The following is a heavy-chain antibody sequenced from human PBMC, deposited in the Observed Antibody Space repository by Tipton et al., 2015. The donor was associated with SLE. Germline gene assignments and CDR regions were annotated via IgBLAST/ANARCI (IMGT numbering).Heavy chain of an antibody. V-gene: IGHV4-59*07. CDR3: ARGYYDFWSGYNVDY. CDR1: GGSISSYY. J-gene: IGHJ4*02. D-gene: IGHD3-3*01. Sequence: TPSLTCTVSGGSISSYYWSWIRQPPGKGLEWIGYIYYSGSTNYNPSLKSRVTISVDTSKNQFSLKLSSVTAADTAVYYCARGYYDFWSGYNVDYWGQGTLVTVSS. CDR2: IYYSGST.